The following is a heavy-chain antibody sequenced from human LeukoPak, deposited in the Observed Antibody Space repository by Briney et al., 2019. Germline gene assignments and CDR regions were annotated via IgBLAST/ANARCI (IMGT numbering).Heavy chain of an antibody. CDR3: AKDPKRYSGYESYYLDY. D-gene: IGHD5-12*01. J-gene: IGHJ4*02. V-gene: IGHV3-30*02. CDR1: GFTFSNYG. Sequence: GGSLRLSCAASGFTFSNYGMHWVRQAPGKGLEWVAVIWYNGSNKYYADSVKGRFTISRDNSKNTLYLQMNSLRAEDTAVYYCAKDPKRYSGYESYYLDYWGQGTLVTLSS. CDR2: IWYNGSNK.